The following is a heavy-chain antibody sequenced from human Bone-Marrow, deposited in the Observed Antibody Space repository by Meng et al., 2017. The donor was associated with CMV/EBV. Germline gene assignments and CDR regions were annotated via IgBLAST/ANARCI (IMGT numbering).Heavy chain of an antibody. J-gene: IGHJ4*02. Sequence: SVKVSCKASGYTFTGYYMHWVRQAPGQGLEWMGGIIPIFGTANYAQKFQGRVTITTDESTSTAYMELSSLRSEDTAVYYCARHTRYCSSTSCYRPFYYWGQGTLVTVSS. CDR1: GYTFTGYY. CDR2: IIPIFGTA. V-gene: IGHV1-69*05. CDR3: ARHTRYCSSTSCYRPFYY. D-gene: IGHD2-2*01.